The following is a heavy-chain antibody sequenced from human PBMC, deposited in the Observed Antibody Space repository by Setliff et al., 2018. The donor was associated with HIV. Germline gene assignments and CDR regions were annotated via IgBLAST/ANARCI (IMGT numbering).Heavy chain of an antibody. J-gene: IGHJ4*02. CDR3: ASTQGYYDILTGYSPKYYFDY. Sequence: ASVKVSCKASGGTFSSYAISWVRQAPGQGLEWMGGIIPIFGTANYAQKFQGRVTITADESTSTAYMELSSLRSEDTAVYYCASTQGYYDILTGYSPKYYFDYWGQGTLVTVS. V-gene: IGHV1-69*13. CDR1: GGTFSSYA. CDR2: IIPIFGTA. D-gene: IGHD3-9*01.